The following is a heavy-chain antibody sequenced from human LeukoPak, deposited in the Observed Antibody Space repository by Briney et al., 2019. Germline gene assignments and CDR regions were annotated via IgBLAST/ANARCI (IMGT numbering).Heavy chain of an antibody. CDR3: ARDTRAIPNYYFDY. CDR1: GFTFSSYV. CDR2: IWYDGSNK. D-gene: IGHD1-26*01. J-gene: IGHJ4*02. Sequence: GGSLRLSCAASGFTFSSYVMHWVRQAPGKGLEWVAVIWYDGSNKYYADSVKGRFTISRDNSKNTLYLQMNSLRAEDTAVYYCARDTRAIPNYYFDYWGQGTLVTDSS. V-gene: IGHV3-33*01.